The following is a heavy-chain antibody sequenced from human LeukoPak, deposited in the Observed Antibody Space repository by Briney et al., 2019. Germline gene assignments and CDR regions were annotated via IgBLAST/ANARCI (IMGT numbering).Heavy chain of an antibody. CDR3: ARHLAGDSLYRHFDY. CDR2: IKQDGSET. V-gene: IGHV3-7*04. CDR1: AITFSNSW. D-gene: IGHD5/OR15-5a*01. Sequence: GESLKISCTASAITFSNSWMSWVRQAPGKGLEWVANIKQDGSETNYVDSVKGRFTISRDNAKNSLFLQMNSLRGEDTGIYYCARHLAGDSLYRHFDYWGQGTLVTVSS. J-gene: IGHJ4*02.